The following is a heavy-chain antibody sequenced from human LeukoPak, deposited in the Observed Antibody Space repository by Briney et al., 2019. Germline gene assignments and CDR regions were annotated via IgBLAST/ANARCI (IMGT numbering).Heavy chain of an antibody. J-gene: IGHJ4*02. CDR2: VSKAGNT. V-gene: IGHV4-59*08. Sequence: SETLSLTCTVSGGSLTTHYWAWIRQPPGKGLEWIGFVSKAGNTNYNPSLKSRATISVDTSKNTFSLKLSSVTAADTAVYFCARRGAPSKFYYFDSWGQGTLVTVSS. CDR3: ARRGAPSKFYYFDS. CDR1: GGSLTTHY. D-gene: IGHD1-26*01.